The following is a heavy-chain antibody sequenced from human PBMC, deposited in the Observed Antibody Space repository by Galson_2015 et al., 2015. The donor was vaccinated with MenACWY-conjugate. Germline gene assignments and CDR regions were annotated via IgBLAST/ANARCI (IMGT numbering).Heavy chain of an antibody. CDR1: YV. J-gene: IGHJ6*02. Sequence: YVMNWGRQAPGKGLEWVSSISDGGGYIYYADSVKGRFTTSRDNSRNTLFLQMNSLRADDTAVYFCARSSGMDVWGQGTTVIVSS. CDR3: ARSSGMDV. CDR2: ISDGGGYI. V-gene: IGHV3-23*01.